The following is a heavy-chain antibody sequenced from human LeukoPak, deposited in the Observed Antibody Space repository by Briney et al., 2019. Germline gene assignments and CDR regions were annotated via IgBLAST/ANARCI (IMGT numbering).Heavy chain of an antibody. V-gene: IGHV4-59*01. D-gene: IGHD2-21*02. CDR2: IHYSGRT. CDR3: ARDNEYCGGDCYVI. Sequence: PSETLSFTSTVSAGSISSYYWSWIGQPQGKGPEWFGFIHYSGRTNYNPSLKSRVTISVDTSKNQFSLKLSSVTAADTAVYYCARDNEYCGGDCYVIWGQGTLVTVSS. CDR1: AGSISSYY. J-gene: IGHJ4*02.